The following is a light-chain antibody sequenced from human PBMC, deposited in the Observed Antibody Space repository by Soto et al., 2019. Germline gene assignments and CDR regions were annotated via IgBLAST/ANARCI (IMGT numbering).Light chain of an antibody. CDR1: QTFSSW. J-gene: IGKJ4*01. CDR2: KAS. Sequence: DIQMTQSPSTLSASVGDRVTITCRASQTFSSWLAWYQQKPGKAPKLLIYKASSLESGVPSRFSGSGSGTEYTLTISSLQSDDFATYYCQQYSSYPLTFGGGTKVEIK. CDR3: QQYSSYPLT. V-gene: IGKV1-5*03.